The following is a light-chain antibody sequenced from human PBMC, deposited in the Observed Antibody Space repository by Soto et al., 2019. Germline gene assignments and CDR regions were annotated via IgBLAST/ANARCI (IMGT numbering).Light chain of an antibody. Sequence: QSALTQPASVSGSPGQSITISCTGTSSDGGGYNYVSWYQQHPGKAPKLMIYDVSNRPSGVSNRFSGSKSGNTASLTISGQHDDEDADYYCSLDASSSTLVFGGGTKLTVL. V-gene: IGLV2-14*01. CDR1: SSDGGGYNY. CDR3: SLDASSSTLV. J-gene: IGLJ3*02. CDR2: DVS.